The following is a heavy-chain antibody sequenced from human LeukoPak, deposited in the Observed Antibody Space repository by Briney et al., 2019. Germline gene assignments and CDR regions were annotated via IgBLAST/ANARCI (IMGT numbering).Heavy chain of an antibody. Sequence: ASVKVSCKASGYTFTSYDINWVRQATGQGLEWMGWMNPNSGNTGYAQKFQGRVTMTRNTSISTAHMELSGLRSEDTAVYYCARGVGYYYDSSGVDYWGQGTLVTVSS. J-gene: IGHJ4*02. D-gene: IGHD3-22*01. CDR2: MNPNSGNT. V-gene: IGHV1-8*01. CDR3: ARGVGYYYDSSGVDY. CDR1: GYTFTSYD.